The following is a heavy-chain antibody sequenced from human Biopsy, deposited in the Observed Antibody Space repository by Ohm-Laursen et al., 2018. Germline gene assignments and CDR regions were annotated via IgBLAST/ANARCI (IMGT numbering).Heavy chain of an antibody. D-gene: IGHD1/OR15-1a*01. Sequence: SLRLSCAAPGFSVADYAMHWVRQVSGKGLEWVSFIGWDGANTYYGGSVRGRFTISRDNDKNALYLQMNSLRLEDSGFYYCAKGSEQLQDAGGVDAWGQGTLVTVSS. J-gene: IGHJ5*02. CDR1: GFSVADYA. CDR3: AKGSEQLQDAGGVDA. V-gene: IGHV3-43D*04. CDR2: IGWDGANT.